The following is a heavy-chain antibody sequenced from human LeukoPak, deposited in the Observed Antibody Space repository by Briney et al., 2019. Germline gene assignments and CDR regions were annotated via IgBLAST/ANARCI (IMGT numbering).Heavy chain of an antibody. CDR2: IYTSGNT. CDR1: DNSISSGIYS. V-gene: IGHV4-61*02. J-gene: IGHJ4*02. D-gene: IGHD3-3*01. CDR3: ARAQSGYYYFDY. Sequence: SETLSLTCTVSDNSISSGIYSWSWIRQPDGKGLEWIGRIYTSGNTDYNPYNPSLNGRVTISIDTSQNQFSLTLSSVTAADTAVYFCARAQSGYYYFDYWGQGTLVTVSS.